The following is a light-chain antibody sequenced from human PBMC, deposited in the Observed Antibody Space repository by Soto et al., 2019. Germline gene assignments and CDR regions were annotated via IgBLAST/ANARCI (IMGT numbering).Light chain of an antibody. Sequence: EIVLAQCARTLTLSPGERATLSCRASQSVSNNYLAWYQQKPGQAPRLLIYGASNRATGIPDRFSGSGSGTDFTLTISRLEPEDFAVYYCQQYGISGTFGQGAKVDIK. CDR3: QQYGISGT. J-gene: IGKJ1*01. CDR2: GAS. CDR1: QSVSNNY. V-gene: IGKV3-20*01.